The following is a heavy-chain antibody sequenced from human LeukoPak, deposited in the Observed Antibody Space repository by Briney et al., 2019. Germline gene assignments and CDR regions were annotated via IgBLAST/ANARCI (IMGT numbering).Heavy chain of an antibody. CDR2: INHSGST. J-gene: IGHJ4*02. CDR1: GGSFSGYY. CDR3: ARARRHGSGYYVDY. V-gene: IGHV4-34*01. Sequence: PSETLSLTCAVYGGSFSGYYWSWIRQPPGKGLEWIGEINHSGSTNYNPSIKSRVTISVDTSKNQFSLKLSSVTAADTAVYYCARARRHGSGYYVDYWGQGTLVTVSS. D-gene: IGHD3-22*01.